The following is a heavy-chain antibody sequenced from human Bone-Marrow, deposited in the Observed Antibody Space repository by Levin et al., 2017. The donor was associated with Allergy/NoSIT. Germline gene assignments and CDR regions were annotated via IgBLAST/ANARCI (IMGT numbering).Heavy chain of an antibody. CDR2: IYSVGTT. V-gene: IGHV3-53*01. Sequence: EASVKVSCAASGFTVSNNYMSWVRQPPGKGLEWVSLIYSVGTTHYADSVRGRFTISRDHSENTLYLQMNNLRAEDTAVYYCARNPGSTNWSWGQGTLVTVSS. CDR3: ARNPGSTNWS. CDR1: GFTVSNNY. J-gene: IGHJ4*02. D-gene: IGHD6-13*01.